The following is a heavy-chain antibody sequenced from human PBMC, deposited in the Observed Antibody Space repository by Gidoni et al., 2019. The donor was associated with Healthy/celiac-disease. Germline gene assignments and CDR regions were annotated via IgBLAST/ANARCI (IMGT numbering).Heavy chain of an antibody. J-gene: IGHJ3*02. V-gene: IGHV4-34*01. D-gene: IGHD3-10*01. CDR3: ARGFKYYGSGSYSRGSDAFDI. CDR2: INHSGST. Sequence: QVQLPQWCAGLLKPSETLSPTCAVYGGSFSGYYWRWIRQPPGKGLEWIGEINHSGSTNYNPSLKSRVTISVDTSKNQFSLKLSSVTAADTAVYYCARGFKYYGSGSYSRGSDAFDIWGQGTMVTVSS. CDR1: GGSFSGYY.